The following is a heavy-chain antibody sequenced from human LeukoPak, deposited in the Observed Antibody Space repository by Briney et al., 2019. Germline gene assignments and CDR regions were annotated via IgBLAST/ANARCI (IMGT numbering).Heavy chain of an antibody. V-gene: IGHV3-53*01. D-gene: IGHD6-13*01. CDR1: GLSVRGSY. J-gene: IGHJ4*02. CDR3: TRDLTGTTWSENDY. CDR2: IYSGDRT. Sequence: GGSLRLSCEVSGLSVRGSYMSWVRQAPGKGLEWVSVIYSGDRTYYADYVKGRFIISRDISKITLYHQMNNLRADDTAMYYCTRDLTGTTWSENDYWGQGTLVTISS.